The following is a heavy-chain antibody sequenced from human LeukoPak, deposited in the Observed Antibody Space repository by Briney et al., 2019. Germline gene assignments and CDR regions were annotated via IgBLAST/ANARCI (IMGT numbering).Heavy chain of an antibody. J-gene: IGHJ4*02. CDR1: AYSFSTYW. Sequence: GESLKISCQGSAYSFSTYWIGWVRQMPGKGLEWMGIIYPGDSDTRYSPSFQGQVSISADKSISTAYLYWSSLKASDTAMYYCARRMTTVDGADYFDYWGQGTLVTVSS. CDR2: IYPGDSDT. V-gene: IGHV5-51*01. CDR3: ARRMTTVDGADYFDY. D-gene: IGHD4-23*01.